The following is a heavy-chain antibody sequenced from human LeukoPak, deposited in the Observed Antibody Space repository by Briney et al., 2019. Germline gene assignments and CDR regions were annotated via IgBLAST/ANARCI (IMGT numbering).Heavy chain of an antibody. D-gene: IGHD1-26*01. CDR1: GFTFSNYW. CDR2: IKEDGSEK. Sequence: GGSLRLSCAASGFTFSNYWMSWVRQAPGKGLEWVANIKEDGSEKYYVDSVKGRFTISRDNAKNSLYPQMNSLRAEDTAVYYCASGSYGRDYWGQGTLVTVSS. J-gene: IGHJ4*02. V-gene: IGHV3-7*01. CDR3: ASGSYGRDY.